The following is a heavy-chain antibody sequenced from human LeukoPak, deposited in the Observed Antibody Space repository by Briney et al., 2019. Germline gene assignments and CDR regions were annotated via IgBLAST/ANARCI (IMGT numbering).Heavy chain of an antibody. D-gene: IGHD3-10*01. CDR3: ARAEEVLLWFGEFRYNWFDP. V-gene: IGHV4-34*01. Sequence: GSTNYNPSLKSRVTISVDTSKNQFSLKLSSVTAADTAVYYCARAEEVLLWFGEFRYNWFDPWGQGTLVTVSS. CDR2: GST. J-gene: IGHJ5*02.